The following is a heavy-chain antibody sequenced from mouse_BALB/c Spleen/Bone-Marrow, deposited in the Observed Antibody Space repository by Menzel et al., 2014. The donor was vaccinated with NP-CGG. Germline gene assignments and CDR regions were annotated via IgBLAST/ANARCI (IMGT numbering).Heavy chain of an antibody. CDR1: GYSITSDYA. J-gene: IGHJ2*01. CDR3: SRGAFYFDF. Sequence: VQLKDSGPGLVKPSQSLSLTCTVTGYSITSDYAWNWIRQFPGHKLEWLGYVSFSGGTTYNPSLESRISITRDTSKNQFFLQLNSVTTEDTATYYCSRGAFYFDFWSHGTTLTVSS. CDR2: VSFSGGT. V-gene: IGHV3-2*02.